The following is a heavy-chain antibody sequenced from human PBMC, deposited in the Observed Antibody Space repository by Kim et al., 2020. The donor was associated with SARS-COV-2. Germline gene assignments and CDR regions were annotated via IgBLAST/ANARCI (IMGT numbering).Heavy chain of an antibody. J-gene: IGHJ4*02. D-gene: IGHD6-6*01. CDR3: ASGFWYSSSSSKDYFDY. Sequence: FQGRVTITADESTSTAYMELSSLRSEDTAVYYCASGFWYSSSSSKDYFDYWGQGTLVTVSS. V-gene: IGHV1-69*01.